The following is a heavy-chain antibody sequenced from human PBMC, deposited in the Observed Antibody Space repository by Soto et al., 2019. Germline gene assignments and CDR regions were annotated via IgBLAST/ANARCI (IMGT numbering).Heavy chain of an antibody. J-gene: IGHJ5*02. CDR2: IIPIFGTA. D-gene: IGHD1-26*01. V-gene: IGHV1-69*01. CDR3: ARAIVGPTTTGWLDP. CDR1: GGTFSRYA. Sequence: QVQLVQSGVEVKRPGSSVKVSCKASGGTFSRYAISWVRQAPGQGLEWMGGIIPIFGTANYAQKFQGRVTITADESTSTAYMELSSLRFEDTAVYYCARAIVGPTTTGWLDPWGQGTLVTVSS.